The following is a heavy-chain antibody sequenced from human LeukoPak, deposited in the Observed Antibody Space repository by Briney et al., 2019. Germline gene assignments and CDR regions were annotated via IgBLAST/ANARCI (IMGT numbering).Heavy chain of an antibody. CDR2: ISSSSSTI. V-gene: IGHV3-48*03. J-gene: IGHJ4*02. Sequence: PGGSLRLSCAASGFTFSSYEMNWVRQAPGKGLEWVSYISSSSSTISYADSVKGRFTISRDNAKNILYPQMNSLRAEDTAVYYCAAQVQGLPSCFDFWGQGTLVTVSS. CDR1: GFTFSSYE. CDR3: AAQVQGLPSCFDF.